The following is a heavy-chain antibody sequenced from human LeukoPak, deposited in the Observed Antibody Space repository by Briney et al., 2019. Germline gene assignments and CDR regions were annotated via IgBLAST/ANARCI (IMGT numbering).Heavy chain of an antibody. Sequence: PGGSLRLSCAVSGFTFSSYSMNWVRQAPGKGLEWVSSISSSSSYIYYADSVKGRFTISRDNAKNSLYLQMNSLRAEDTAVYYCARRFLEWLLPDYWGQGTLVTVSS. CDR3: ARRFLEWLLPDY. V-gene: IGHV3-21*01. J-gene: IGHJ4*02. CDR1: GFTFSSYS. CDR2: ISSSSSYI. D-gene: IGHD3-3*01.